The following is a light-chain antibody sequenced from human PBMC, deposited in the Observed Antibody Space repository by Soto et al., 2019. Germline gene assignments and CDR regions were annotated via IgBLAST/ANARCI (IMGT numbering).Light chain of an antibody. Sequence: QSVLTQPASVSGSPGQSITISCTGSSSDIGGYNYVSWYQQHPGKAPQLMIYDVSYRPSGISDRFSGSKSGNTASLTISGLQPKDEADYYCSSYGASSTLFGGGTKVPS. CDR1: SSDIGGYNY. V-gene: IGLV2-14*03. J-gene: IGLJ3*02. CDR3: SSYGASSTL. CDR2: DVS.